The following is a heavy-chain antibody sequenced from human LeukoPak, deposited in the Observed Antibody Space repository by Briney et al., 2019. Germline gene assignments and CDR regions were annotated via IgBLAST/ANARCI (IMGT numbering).Heavy chain of an antibody. J-gene: IGHJ3*02. V-gene: IGHV3-7*01. Sequence: GGSLRLSCAASGFIFRNYWMSWVRQAPGKGLEWVANIQQDGSEKSYVDSVKGRFTISRDNARSSLYPQMDSLRAEDTALYYCAGSWGYRALDIWGQGTMVTVSS. CDR3: AGSWGYRALDI. CDR1: GFIFRNYW. CDR2: IQQDGSEK. D-gene: IGHD3-16*01.